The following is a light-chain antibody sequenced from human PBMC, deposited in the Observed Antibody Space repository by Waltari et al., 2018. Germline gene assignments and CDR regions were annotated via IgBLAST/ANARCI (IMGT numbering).Light chain of an antibody. Sequence: QSALTQPASGSGSPGQSITISCTGTSSDVGSYNLVSWYQQHPGKAPQLMIYEVSKRPSGVSNRFSGSKSGNTASLTISGLQAEDEADYYCCSYAGSSTYVFGTGTKVTVL. J-gene: IGLJ1*01. CDR2: EVS. V-gene: IGLV2-23*02. CDR1: SSDVGSYNL. CDR3: CSYAGSSTYV.